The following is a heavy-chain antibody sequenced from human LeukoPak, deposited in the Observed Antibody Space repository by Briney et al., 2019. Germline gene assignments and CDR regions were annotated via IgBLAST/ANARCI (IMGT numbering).Heavy chain of an antibody. Sequence: PGGSLRLSCAASGFTIRSYAMSWVRQAPGKGLEWVSAISGSGDTTYYADSVKGRFTISRDNSKNTLYLQMNSLRPEDTAVYYCAKVGARGCSSSTCFIYWGQGTLVTVSS. CDR2: ISGSGDTT. V-gene: IGHV3-23*01. CDR1: GFTIRSYA. D-gene: IGHD2-2*01. CDR3: AKVGARGCSSSTCFIY. J-gene: IGHJ4*02.